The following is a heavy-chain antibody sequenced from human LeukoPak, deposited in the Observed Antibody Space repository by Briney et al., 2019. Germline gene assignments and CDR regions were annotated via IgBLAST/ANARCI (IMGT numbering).Heavy chain of an antibody. Sequence: SVKVSCKASGGTFSSYAISWVRQAPGQGLEWKGGIIPIFGTANYAQKFQGRVTITADESTSTAYMELSSLRSEDTAVYYCASGSYGSGSYDWFDPWGQGTLVTVSS. D-gene: IGHD3-10*01. CDR3: ASGSYGSGSYDWFDP. CDR1: GGTFSSYA. J-gene: IGHJ5*02. V-gene: IGHV1-69*13. CDR2: IIPIFGTA.